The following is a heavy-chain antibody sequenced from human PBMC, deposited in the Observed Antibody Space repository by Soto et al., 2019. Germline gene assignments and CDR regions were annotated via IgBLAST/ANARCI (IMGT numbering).Heavy chain of an antibody. Sequence: QVQLVQSGAEVQKPGSSVKVSCKASGGTFSSYAISWVRQAPGQGLEWIGGNIPIYGTANYAQKFQGRGTINADDSTSTACMELSSLRSEDTAVYYCATELTREATLYYNGMDVWGQRATVTVFS. CDR2: NIPIYGTA. CDR3: ATELTREATLYYNGMDV. D-gene: IGHD1-26*01. CDR1: GGTFSSYA. J-gene: IGHJ6*02. V-gene: IGHV1-69*01.